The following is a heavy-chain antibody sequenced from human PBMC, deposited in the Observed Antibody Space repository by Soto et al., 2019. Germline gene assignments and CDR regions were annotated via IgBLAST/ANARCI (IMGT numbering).Heavy chain of an antibody. CDR3: AQKMGLAIGNYYFDS. Sequence: QLQLQESGPGLVKPSETLSLTCTVSGGSISSSSYYWGWIRQPPGKGLEWIGSIYYSGSASYNPSLKSRVTISVDTSKIRFSLRRSCVTAADTAVYYCAQKMGLAIGNYYFDSWGQGTLVTVSS. V-gene: IGHV4-39*01. D-gene: IGHD6-19*01. CDR1: GGSISSSSYY. J-gene: IGHJ4*02. CDR2: IYYSGSA.